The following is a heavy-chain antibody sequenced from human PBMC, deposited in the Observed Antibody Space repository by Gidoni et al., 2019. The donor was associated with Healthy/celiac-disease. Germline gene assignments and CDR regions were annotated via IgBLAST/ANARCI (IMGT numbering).Heavy chain of an antibody. V-gene: IGHV4-34*01. J-gene: IGHJ6*03. CDR3: ARGAPYCSGGSCRYYYYYMDV. D-gene: IGHD2-15*01. CDR1: GGSFSGYY. CDR2: INHSGST. Sequence: QVQLQQWGAGLLKPSETLSLTCAVYGGSFSGYYWSWIRQPPGKGLEWIGEINHSGSTNYNPSLKSRVTISVDTSKNQFSLKLSSVTAADTAVYYCARGAPYCSGGSCRYYYYYMDVWGKGTTVTVSS.